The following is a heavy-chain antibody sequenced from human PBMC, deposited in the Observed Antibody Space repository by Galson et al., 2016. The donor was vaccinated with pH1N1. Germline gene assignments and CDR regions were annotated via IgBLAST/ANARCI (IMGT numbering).Heavy chain of an antibody. CDR3: ARGLYGGFQLPSYYDYGLDV. V-gene: IGHV1-2*06. Sequence: SVKVSCKASGYRFSGYYIHWVRQAPGQGLEWMGRINPSGGGTKFAQKFQGRVILTRDTAITTAYMAVDALSSDDAAVYYCARGLYGGFQLPSYYDYGLDVWGQGTAVTVSS. J-gene: IGHJ6*01. CDR2: INPSGGGT. D-gene: IGHD4/OR15-4a*01. CDR1: GYRFSGYY.